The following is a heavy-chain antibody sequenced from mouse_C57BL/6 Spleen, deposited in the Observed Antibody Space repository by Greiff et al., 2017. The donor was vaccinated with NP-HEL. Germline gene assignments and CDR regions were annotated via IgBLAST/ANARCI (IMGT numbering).Heavy chain of an antibody. CDR3: ARDGYYEFAY. CDR2: INYDGSST. D-gene: IGHD2-3*01. J-gene: IGHJ3*01. Sequence: EVQLVESEAGLVQPGGSMKLSCTASGFTFSDYYMAWVRQVPEKGLEWVANINYDGSSTYYMDSLKSRFIISRDNAKIILYLQMSSLKSEDTATYYCARDGYYEFAYWGQGTLVTVSA. V-gene: IGHV5-16*01. CDR1: GFTFSDYY.